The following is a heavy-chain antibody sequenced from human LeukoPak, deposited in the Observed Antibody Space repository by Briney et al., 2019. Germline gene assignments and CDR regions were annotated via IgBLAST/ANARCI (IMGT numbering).Heavy chain of an antibody. Sequence: GGSLRLSCAASGFTFSDYYMSWIRQAPGKGLEWVSYISSSGSTIYYADSVKGRFTISRDNAKNSLYLQMNSLRAEDTAVYYCARERRQGYYDSSGYQDYWGQGTLVTVSS. J-gene: IGHJ4*02. CDR2: ISSSGSTI. D-gene: IGHD3-22*01. V-gene: IGHV3-11*01. CDR3: ARERRQGYYDSSGYQDY. CDR1: GFTFSDYY.